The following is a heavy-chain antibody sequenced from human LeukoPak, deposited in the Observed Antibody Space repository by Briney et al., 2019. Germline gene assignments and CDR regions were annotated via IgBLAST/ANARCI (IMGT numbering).Heavy chain of an antibody. J-gene: IGHJ5*02. D-gene: IGHD4-23*01. CDR2: ISAYNGNT. CDR3: ARDYGGNYYNWFDP. CDR1: GYTFTSYG. V-gene: IGHV1-18*01. Sequence: GASVKVSCKASGYTFTSYGISWVRQAPGQGLEWMGWISAYNGNTNYAQKLQGRVTMTTDTSTSTAYMELRSLRYDDTAVYYCARDYGGNYYNWFDPWGQGTLVTVSS.